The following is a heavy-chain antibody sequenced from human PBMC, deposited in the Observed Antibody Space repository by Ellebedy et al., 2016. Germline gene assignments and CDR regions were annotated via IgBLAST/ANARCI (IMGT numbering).Heavy chain of an antibody. CDR1: GFTFSSYA. CDR3: AKDLTASSGWYGDRGYFQH. D-gene: IGHD6-19*01. J-gene: IGHJ1*01. V-gene: IGHV3-23*01. CDR2: ISGSGGST. Sequence: GESLKISXAASGFTFSSYAMSWVRQAPGKGLEWVSAISGSGGSTYYADSVKGRFTISRDNSKNTLYLQMNSLRAEDTAVYYCAKDLTASSGWYGDRGYFQHWGQGTLVTVSS.